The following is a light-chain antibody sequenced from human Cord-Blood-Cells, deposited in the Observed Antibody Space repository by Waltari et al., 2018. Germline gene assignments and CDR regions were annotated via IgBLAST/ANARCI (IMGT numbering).Light chain of an antibody. CDR2: WAS. Sequence: DIVMTQSPDSLAVSLGERATINCKSSQSVLYSSNNKNYLAWYQQKPGQPPKLPIYWASTRESGVPHRFSGSGSGTDFTLTISSLQAEDVAVYYCQQYYSTPWTFGQGTKVEIK. CDR3: QQYYSTPWT. CDR1: QSVLYSSNNKNY. J-gene: IGKJ1*01. V-gene: IGKV4-1*01.